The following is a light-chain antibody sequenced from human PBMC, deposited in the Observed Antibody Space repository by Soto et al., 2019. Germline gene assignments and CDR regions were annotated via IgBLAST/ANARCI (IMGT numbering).Light chain of an antibody. CDR1: QSVSTY. J-gene: IGKJ5*01. Sequence: ETVLTQSPAPRSLSPGERSTLSCRVSQSVSTYLAWYQQKPGQAPRLLIYDASNRATGIPARFSGSGSGTDFTLTISILEPEDFAVYYCQQRSNWPPVTFGQGTRLEI. CDR3: QQRSNWPPVT. CDR2: DAS. V-gene: IGKV3-11*01.